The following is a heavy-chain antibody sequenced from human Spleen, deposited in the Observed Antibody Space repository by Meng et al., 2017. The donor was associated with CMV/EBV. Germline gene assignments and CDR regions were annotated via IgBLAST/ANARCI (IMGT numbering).Heavy chain of an antibody. CDR1: GGPFSSYA. Sequence: QVQLVQSGAEVKKPGSSVKVSCKASGGPFSSYAMSWVRQAPGKGLEWIGYIYYSGSTYYNPSLKSRVTISVDTSKNQFSLKLSSVTAADTAVYYCARIKHCSSTSCYTFDYWGQGTLVTVSS. D-gene: IGHD2-2*02. CDR2: IYYSGST. J-gene: IGHJ4*02. CDR3: ARIKHCSSTSCYTFDY. V-gene: IGHV4-30-4*02.